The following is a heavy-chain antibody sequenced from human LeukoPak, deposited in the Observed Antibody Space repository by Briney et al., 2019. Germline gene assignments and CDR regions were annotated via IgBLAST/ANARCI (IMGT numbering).Heavy chain of an antibody. CDR2: IYYSGST. V-gene: IGHV4-59*08. CDR1: GDSIGNYY. CDR3: ATLPLRGFRFFEF. J-gene: IGHJ4*02. Sequence: SETLSLTCTVSGDSIGNYYWSWIRQPPGKGLEWIGYIYYSGSTKYNPSLKSRVTISGDTSKNQFSLKLSSVTAADTAVYYCATLPLRGFRFFEFWGQGTLVTASS. D-gene: IGHD3-10*01.